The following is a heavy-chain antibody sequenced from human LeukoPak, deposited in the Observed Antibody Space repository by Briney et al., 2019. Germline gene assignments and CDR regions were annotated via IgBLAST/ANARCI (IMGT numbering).Heavy chain of an antibody. CDR2: INWNGAGT. J-gene: IGHJ4*02. V-gene: IGHV3-20*04. CDR3: ARRIGTSSAWYFFDY. CDR1: GFTFDDYG. Sequence: GGSLRLSCAASGFTFDDYGMSWVRQAPGKGLEWVSGINWNGAGTDYGDSVKGRFIISGDNAKNSLYLQMNSLRAEDTALYYCARRIGTSSAWYFFDYWGQGILVTVSS. D-gene: IGHD6-19*01.